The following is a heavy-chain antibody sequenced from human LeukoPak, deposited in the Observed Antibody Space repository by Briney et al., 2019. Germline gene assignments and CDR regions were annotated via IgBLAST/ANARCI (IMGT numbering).Heavy chain of an antibody. CDR1: GFTFSNSA. V-gene: IGHV3-21*01. J-gene: IGHJ4*02. CDR3: AREMSGSGMTY. CDR2: ISSTGTYT. Sequence: GGSLRLSCAASGFTFSNSAMNWVRQAPGKGLEWVSLISSTGTYTYYADSVKGRFTISRDNAKNSLILYMSNLRVEDTAVYYCAREMSGSGMTYWGQGTQVTVSS. D-gene: IGHD3-10*01.